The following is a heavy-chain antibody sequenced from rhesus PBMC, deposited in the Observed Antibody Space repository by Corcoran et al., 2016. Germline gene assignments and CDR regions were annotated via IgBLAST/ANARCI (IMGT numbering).Heavy chain of an antibody. D-gene: IGHD5-42*01. V-gene: IGHV4S14*01. CDR2: IYGSGGSN. CDR3: ARVGSSWSEWDTVGTEWYFDL. CDR1: GYSISRGYY. Sequence: QVQLQESGPGLVKPSETLSLTCAVSGYSISRGYYWGWIRQPPGKGLEWIGSIYGSGGSNYLNPPLKMRVTLLGGTSKNQFSLKLRSGTAADAAVYYCARVGSSWSEWDTVGTEWYFDLWGPGTPITISS. J-gene: IGHJ2*01.